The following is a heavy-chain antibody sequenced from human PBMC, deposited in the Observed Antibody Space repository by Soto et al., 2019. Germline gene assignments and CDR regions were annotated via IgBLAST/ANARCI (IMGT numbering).Heavy chain of an antibody. CDR1: GDSVSSNSAA. D-gene: IGHD6-19*01. J-gene: IGHJ6*02. V-gene: IGHV6-1*01. CDR3: ARTLRSSGWPGYYYYGMDV. CDR2: TYYRSKWYN. Sequence: SQTLSLPCAISGDSVSSNSAAWTWIRQSPSRGLEWLGRTYYRSKWYNDYAVSVKSRITINPDTSKNQFSLQLNSVTPEDTAVYYCARTLRSSGWPGYYYYGMDVWGQGTTVTVSS.